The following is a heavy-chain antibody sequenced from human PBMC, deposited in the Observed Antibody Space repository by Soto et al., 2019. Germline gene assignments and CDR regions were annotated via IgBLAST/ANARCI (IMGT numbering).Heavy chain of an antibody. CDR1: GGSISSGGYY. V-gene: IGHV4-31*03. CDR3: AKTAYSSSSRKNWFDP. Sequence: SETLSLTCTVSGGSISSGGYYWSWIRQHPGKGLEWIGYIYYSGSTYYNPSLKSRVTISVDTSKNQFSLKLSSVTAADTAVYYCAKTAYSSSSRKNWFDPWGQGTLVTV. D-gene: IGHD6-6*01. J-gene: IGHJ5*02. CDR2: IYYSGST.